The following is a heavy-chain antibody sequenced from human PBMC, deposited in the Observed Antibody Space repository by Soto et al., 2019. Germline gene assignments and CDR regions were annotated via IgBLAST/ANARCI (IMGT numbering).Heavy chain of an antibody. Sequence: QVQLVQSGAEVKKPGSSVKVSCKASGGTFSSYTISWVRQAPGQGLEWMGRIIPILGIANYAQKFQGRVTLTADRSSSTAYMELSSLRSEDTAVYYCAEGRYPFRENYCYGMDVWGQGPTVTVSS. J-gene: IGHJ6*02. CDR3: AEGRYPFRENYCYGMDV. CDR1: GGTFSSYT. D-gene: IGHD3-9*01. CDR2: IIPILGIA. V-gene: IGHV1-69*02.